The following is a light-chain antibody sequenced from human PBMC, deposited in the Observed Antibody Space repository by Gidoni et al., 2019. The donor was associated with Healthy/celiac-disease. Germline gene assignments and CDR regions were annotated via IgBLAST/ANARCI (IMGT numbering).Light chain of an antibody. Sequence: ELVMTQSPATLSVSPGERATLSCRASQTVSSDLAWYQQKPGQAPRLLIYGSSTRATGIPARFSGSGSGTEFTLTISSLQSEDFAVYYCQQYNSWPPYTFGQXTKLEIK. CDR2: GSS. CDR3: QQYNSWPPYT. CDR1: QTVSSD. V-gene: IGKV3-15*01. J-gene: IGKJ2*01.